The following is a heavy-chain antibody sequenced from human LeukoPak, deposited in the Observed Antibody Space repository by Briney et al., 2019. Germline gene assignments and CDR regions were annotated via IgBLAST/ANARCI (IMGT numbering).Heavy chain of an antibody. V-gene: IGHV4-34*01. CDR2: INHSGST. Sequence: SETLSLTCAVYGGSFSGYYWSWIRQPPGKGLEWIGEINHSGSTNYNPSLKSRVTISVDTSKNQFSLKLSSVTAADTAVYYCARVSIQLWTRNLRFDPWGQGTLVTVSS. CDR1: GGSFSGYY. D-gene: IGHD5-18*01. J-gene: IGHJ5*02. CDR3: ARVSIQLWTRNLRFDP.